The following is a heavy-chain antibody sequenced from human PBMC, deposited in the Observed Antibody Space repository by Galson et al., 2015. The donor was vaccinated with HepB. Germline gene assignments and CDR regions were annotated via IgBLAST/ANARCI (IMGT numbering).Heavy chain of an antibody. Sequence: SVKVSCKASGYSFTSYGVSWVRQAPGQGLEWMGWISPYNGNTDYAQKLQGRVTMTTDTSTSMAYMELRSLRSDDTAVYYCARDSSGYGDHPYWGQGTLVTVSS. J-gene: IGHJ4*02. D-gene: IGHD4-17*01. V-gene: IGHV1-18*04. CDR3: ARDSSGYGDHPY. CDR2: ISPYNGNT. CDR1: GYSFTSYG.